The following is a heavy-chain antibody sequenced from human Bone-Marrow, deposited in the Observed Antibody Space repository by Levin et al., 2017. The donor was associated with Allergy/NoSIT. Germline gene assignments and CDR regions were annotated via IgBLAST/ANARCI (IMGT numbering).Heavy chain of an antibody. Sequence: GGSLRLSCIGSGFIFADFAMTWVRQSPGKGLEWVSFIRAKVYGGTTEYAASVKGRFIISRDDSRNIAYLQMNSLKSEDTGVYFCSTGEVTAESFSGVDVWGQGTTVTVSS. CDR1: GFIFADFA. CDR3: STGEVTAESFSGVDV. CDR2: IRAKVYGGTT. D-gene: IGHD4-11*01. V-gene: IGHV3-49*04. J-gene: IGHJ6*02.